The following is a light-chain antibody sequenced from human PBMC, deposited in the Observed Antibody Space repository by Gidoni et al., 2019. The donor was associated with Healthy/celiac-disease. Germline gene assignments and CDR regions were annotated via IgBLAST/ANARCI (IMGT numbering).Light chain of an antibody. CDR2: GAS. Sequence: EIVFTQSTGTLSLSPGERATLPCRASQSVSSSYLAWYQQKPGQAPRLLIYGASSRATGIPDRFSGSGSGTDFTLTISRLEPEDFAVYYCQQYGSSPGAFGGGTKVEIK. CDR1: QSVSSSY. CDR3: QQYGSSPGA. J-gene: IGKJ4*01. V-gene: IGKV3-20*01.